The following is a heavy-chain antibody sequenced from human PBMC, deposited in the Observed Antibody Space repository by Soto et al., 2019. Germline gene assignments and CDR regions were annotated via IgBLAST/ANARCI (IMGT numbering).Heavy chain of an antibody. CDR1: GFTFSSYA. CDR2: ISYDGSNK. Sequence: QVQLVESGGGVVQPGRSLRLSCAASGFTFSSYAMHWVRQAPGKGLEWVAVISYDGSNKYYADSVKGRFTISRDNSKNPLYLQMNSLRAEDTAVYYCARDAAAALLYYGMDVWGQGTTVTVSS. D-gene: IGHD6-13*01. J-gene: IGHJ6*02. V-gene: IGHV3-30-3*01. CDR3: ARDAAAALLYYGMDV.